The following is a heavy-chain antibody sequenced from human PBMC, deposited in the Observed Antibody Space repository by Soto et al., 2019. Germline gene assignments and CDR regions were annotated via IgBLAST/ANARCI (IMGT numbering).Heavy chain of an antibody. V-gene: IGHV5-51*01. J-gene: IGHJ3*02. D-gene: IGHD3-3*01. CDR1: GSSVTSCW. CDR2: IYSGDSDT. Sequence: PGQSLKISCKGSGSSVTSCWNGWVRQMPGKGLEWMVLIYSGDSDTRYSPSFQGQVTNSADKSISTAYLQWSSLKAPDTAMYYCARFDFCGGPEAFDIWGQGTLVIVSS. CDR3: ARFDFCGGPEAFDI.